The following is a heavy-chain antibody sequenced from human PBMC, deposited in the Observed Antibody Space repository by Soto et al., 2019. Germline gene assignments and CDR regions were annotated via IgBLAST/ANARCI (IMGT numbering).Heavy chain of an antibody. J-gene: IGHJ6*02. D-gene: IGHD2-21*01. CDR3: TYGMDV. Sequence: QVQLLQSGAEVKKPGASVKVSCKAFGYKFSTYVIHWVRQAPGQRPEWMGWINADKGTTKYSPRFQGRVTITRDTSASTAYMELSGLGSKDTAVYYCTYGMDVWGQGTSVIVSS. CDR1: GYKFSTYV. V-gene: IGHV1-3*01. CDR2: INADKGTT.